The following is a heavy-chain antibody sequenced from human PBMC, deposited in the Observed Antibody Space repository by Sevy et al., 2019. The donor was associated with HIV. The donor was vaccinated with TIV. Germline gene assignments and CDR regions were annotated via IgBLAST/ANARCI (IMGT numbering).Heavy chain of an antibody. V-gene: IGHV4-59*01. J-gene: IGHJ6*02. CDR3: ARELISGRYYGMDV. CDR2: IYYTGST. CDR1: GGSISSYY. D-gene: IGHD6-19*01. Sequence: SEILSLTCTVSGGSISSYYWSWIRQPPGKGLEWIGYIYYTGSTNYNSSLKSRVTISVDTSKNQFSLKLSSVTAADTAVYYCARELISGRYYGMDVWGQGTTVTVSS.